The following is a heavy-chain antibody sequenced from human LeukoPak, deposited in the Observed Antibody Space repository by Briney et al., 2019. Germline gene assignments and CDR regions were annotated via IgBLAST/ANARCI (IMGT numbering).Heavy chain of an antibody. V-gene: IGHV4-31*03. Sequence: QTLSPTCTVSGGSLSSGGYCCGWPRHHPGKGLEWIGYIYFSEITYYNPSLKSRVTMSVDTSQNPFSLKLNCVSAADTAVYYCATTVVPYFDYWGQGTLVTVS. CDR3: ATTVVPYFDY. CDR2: IYFSEIT. D-gene: IGHD4-17*01. CDR1: GGSLSSGGYC. J-gene: IGHJ4*02.